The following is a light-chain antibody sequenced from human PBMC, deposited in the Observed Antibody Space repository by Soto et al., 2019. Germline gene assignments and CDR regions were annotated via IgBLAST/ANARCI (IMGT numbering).Light chain of an antibody. CDR3: HQYDNWLT. CDR2: GAS. V-gene: IGKV3-15*01. Sequence: EIVMTQSPATLSVSPGERATLSCRASQSVSSNFAWYQQKPGQSPRLLIYGASTRATRVPARFSGSGSGTEFSLTISSLQSEDFAVYYCHQYDNWLTFGGGTKVEIK. CDR1: QSVSSN. J-gene: IGKJ4*01.